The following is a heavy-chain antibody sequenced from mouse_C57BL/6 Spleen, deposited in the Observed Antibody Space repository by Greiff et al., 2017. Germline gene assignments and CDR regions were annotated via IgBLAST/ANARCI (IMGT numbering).Heavy chain of an antibody. CDR1: GFTFSSYA. Sequence: EVMLVESGGGLVKPGGSLKLSCAASGFTFSSYAMSWVRQTPEKRLEWVATISDGGSYTYYPDNVKGRFTISRDNAKNNLYLQMSHLKSEDTAMYYCARERGTGSSCDDWGQGTTLTVSS. CDR3: ARERGTGSSCDD. V-gene: IGHV5-4*01. CDR2: ISDGGSYT. J-gene: IGHJ2*01. D-gene: IGHD1-1*01.